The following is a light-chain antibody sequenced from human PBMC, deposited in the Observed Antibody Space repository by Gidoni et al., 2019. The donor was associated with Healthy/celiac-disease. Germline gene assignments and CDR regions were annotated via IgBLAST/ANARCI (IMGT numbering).Light chain of an antibody. V-gene: IGKV3-20*01. CDR3: QQYGSSPET. J-gene: IGKJ1*01. Sequence: ESVLTQSPGTLSLSPGERATLSCRASQSVSSSYLAWYQQKPGKAPRLLIHGSSTRATGIPDRFSGSGSGTDFTLTISRLEPEDFAVYYCQQYGSSPETFGQGTKVEIK. CDR2: GSS. CDR1: QSVSSSY.